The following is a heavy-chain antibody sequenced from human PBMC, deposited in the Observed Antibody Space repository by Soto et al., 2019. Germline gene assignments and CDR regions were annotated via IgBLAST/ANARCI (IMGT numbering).Heavy chain of an antibody. CDR1: GYTFTTSG. D-gene: IGHD2-15*01. V-gene: IGHV1-18*01. CDR3: ARDECFGSTCYIGDH. Sequence: QVQLVQSGAEVKMPGASVKVSCKASGYTFTTSGIAWVRQAPGQAPEWVGWISPNNDNTHFAQKFQGRVSMTTDTSTSSVYMELRGLRSDDTAVYYCARDECFGSTCYIGDHCGQGTLVTVSS. CDR2: ISPNNDNT. J-gene: IGHJ4*02.